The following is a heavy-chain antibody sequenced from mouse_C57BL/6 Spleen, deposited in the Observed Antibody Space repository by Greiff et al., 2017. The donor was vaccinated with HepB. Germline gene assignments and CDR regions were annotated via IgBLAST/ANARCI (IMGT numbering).Heavy chain of an antibody. J-gene: IGHJ4*01. Sequence: DVMLVESGGGLVQPGESLKLSCESNEYEFPSHDMSWVRKTPEKRLELVAAINSDGGSTYYPDTMERRFIISRDNTKKTLYLQMSSLRSEDTALYYCARHGGYYEDYAMDYWGQGTSVTVSS. CDR3: ARHGGYYEDYAMDY. CDR1: EYEFPSHD. CDR2: INSDGGST. D-gene: IGHD2-3*01. V-gene: IGHV5-2*01.